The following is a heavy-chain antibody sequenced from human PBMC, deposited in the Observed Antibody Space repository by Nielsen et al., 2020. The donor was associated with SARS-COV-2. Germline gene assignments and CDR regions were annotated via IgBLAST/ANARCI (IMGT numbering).Heavy chain of an antibody. CDR1: GFTISTYG. Sequence: GESLKISCAASGFTISTYGMHWVRQAPGKGLEWVAAISYDGSNKYYVDSVKGRFTISRDNSKNTLYLQMSSLREEDTAVYYCAKDWTAIVVVPSGGVDYWGQGTLVTVAS. CDR2: ISYDGSNK. D-gene: IGHD2-15*01. V-gene: IGHV3-30*18. J-gene: IGHJ4*02. CDR3: AKDWTAIVVVPSGGVDY.